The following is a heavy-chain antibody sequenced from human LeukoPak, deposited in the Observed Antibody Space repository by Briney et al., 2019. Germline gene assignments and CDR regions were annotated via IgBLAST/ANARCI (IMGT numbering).Heavy chain of an antibody. V-gene: IGHV1-2*02. J-gene: IGHJ5*02. CDR1: GYTFTGYY. CDR2: INPNSGGT. CDR3: ARGCSSVLLWFGEFNWFDP. D-gene: IGHD3-10*01. Sequence: GASVKVSCKASGYTFTGYYMHWVRQAPGQGLEWMGWINPNSGGTNYAQKFQGRVTMTRDTSISTAYMELSRLRSDDTAVYYCARGCSSVLLWFGEFNWFDPWGQGTLVTVSS.